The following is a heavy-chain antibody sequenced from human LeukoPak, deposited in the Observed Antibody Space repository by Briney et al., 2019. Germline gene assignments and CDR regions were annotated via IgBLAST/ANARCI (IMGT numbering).Heavy chain of an antibody. D-gene: IGHD5-12*01. CDR3: ARARGYSGYDKGGDAFDI. CDR1: GYTFTGYY. V-gene: IGHV1-2*02. J-gene: IGHJ3*02. Sequence: ASVKVSCKASGYTFTGYYMHWVRQAPGQGLEWMGWINPNSGGTNYAQKFQGRVTMTRDTSISTAYMELSRLRSDDTAVYYCARARGYSGYDKGGDAFDIWGQGTMVTVSS. CDR2: INPNSGGT.